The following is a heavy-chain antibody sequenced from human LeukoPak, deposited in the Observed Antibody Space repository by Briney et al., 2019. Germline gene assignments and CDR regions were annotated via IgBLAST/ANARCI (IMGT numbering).Heavy chain of an antibody. CDR3: ARSENLVVPAVFDY. V-gene: IGHV3-48*01. D-gene: IGHD2-2*01. J-gene: IGHJ4*02. Sequence: GGSLRLSCAASGFTFSSYSMNWVRQAPGKGLEWVSYISSSSSTIYYADSVKGRFTISRDNAKNPLYLQMNSLRAEDTAVYYCARSENLVVPAVFDYWGQGTLVTVSS. CDR2: ISSSSSTI. CDR1: GFTFSSYS.